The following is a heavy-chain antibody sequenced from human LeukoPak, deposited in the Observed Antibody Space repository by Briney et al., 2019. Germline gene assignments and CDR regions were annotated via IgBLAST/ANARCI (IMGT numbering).Heavy chain of an antibody. Sequence: ASVKGSCKASGYTLTRYGISGVRQAPGQALDWMGWISAYNGNTNYAQKLLGRVTMTTKLSTRTAYMELRSLRSYDTAVYYCARALLMTTVTTPLNWFDPWVQGTLVTVYS. CDR2: ISAYNGNT. CDR1: GYTLTRYG. J-gene: IGHJ5*02. V-gene: IGHV1-18*01. CDR3: ARALLMTTVTTPLNWFDP. D-gene: IGHD4-11*01.